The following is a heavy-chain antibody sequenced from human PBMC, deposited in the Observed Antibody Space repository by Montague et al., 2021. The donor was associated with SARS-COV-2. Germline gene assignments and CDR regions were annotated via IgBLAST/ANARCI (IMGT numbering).Heavy chain of an antibody. V-gene: IGHV4-34*01. D-gene: IGHD6-19*01. CDR3: AREAKAVSGRLDS. CDR1: GGPLSPFY. J-gene: IGHJ4*02. Sequence: SETLSLTCTVYGGPLSPFYWSWLRQPPGKGLDWIGEISHGGTTNYKSSLKSRVTMSIDKSKNQFSLKLTSVTAADTAVYYCAREAKAVSGRLDSWGQGTLVTVSS. CDR2: ISHGGTT.